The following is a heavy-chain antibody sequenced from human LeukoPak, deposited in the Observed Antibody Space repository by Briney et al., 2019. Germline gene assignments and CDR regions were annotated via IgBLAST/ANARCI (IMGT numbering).Heavy chain of an antibody. V-gene: IGHV5-51*01. CDR3: ARLRRTIVFDH. CDR1: GYSFTGYW. Sequence: GESLKISCKNSGYSFTGYWIGWVRQMTGKGLEWMGIIYPGDSDTRYSPSFQGQVTISADKSISTAYLQWSSLKASDTATYYCARLRRTIVFDHWGQGTLVTVSS. CDR2: IYPGDSDT. D-gene: IGHD1-14*01. J-gene: IGHJ4*02.